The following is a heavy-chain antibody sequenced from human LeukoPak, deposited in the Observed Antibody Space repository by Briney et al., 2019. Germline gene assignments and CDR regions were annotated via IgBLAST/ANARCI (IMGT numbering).Heavy chain of an antibody. J-gene: IGHJ5*02. CDR3: ARGLPTHWFDP. CDR2: INHSGST. CDR1: GGSFSGYY. V-gene: IGHV4-34*01. Sequence: SETLSLTCAVYGGSFSGYYWSWIRQPPGKGLEWIGEINHSGSTNYNPSLKSRVTISVDTSKNQFSLKLSSVTAADTAVYYCARGLPTHWFDPWGQGTLVTVSS.